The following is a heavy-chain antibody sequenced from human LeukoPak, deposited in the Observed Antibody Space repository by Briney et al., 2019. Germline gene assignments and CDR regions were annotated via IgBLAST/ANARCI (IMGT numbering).Heavy chain of an antibody. Sequence: ASVRVSCKASVGTFSSYAISWVRQAPGQGLEWMGRIMPILGIANYAQKFQGRVTITADKSTSTAHMELSSLRSEDTAVYYCAISYGDYAPPSFDYWGQGTLVTVSS. CDR1: VGTFSSYA. J-gene: IGHJ4*02. CDR2: IMPILGIA. CDR3: AISYGDYAPPSFDY. D-gene: IGHD4-17*01. V-gene: IGHV1-69*04.